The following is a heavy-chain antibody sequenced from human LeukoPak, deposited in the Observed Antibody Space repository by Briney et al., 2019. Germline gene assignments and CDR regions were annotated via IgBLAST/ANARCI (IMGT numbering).Heavy chain of an antibody. CDR2: IYYSGST. CDR3: ARVQYYDSSGVDY. CDR1: GGSISSYY. D-gene: IGHD3-22*01. V-gene: IGHV4-59*01. J-gene: IGHJ4*02. Sequence: SETLSLTCTVSGGSISSYYWSWIRQPPGKGLEWIGYIYYSGSTNYNPSLKSRVTISVDTSKNQFSLRLSSVTAADTAVCYCARVQYYDSSGVDYWGQGTLVTVSS.